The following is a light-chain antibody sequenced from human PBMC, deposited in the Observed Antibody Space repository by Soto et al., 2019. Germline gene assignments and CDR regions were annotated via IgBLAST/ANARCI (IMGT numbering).Light chain of an antibody. Sequence: QSALTQPASVSGSPGQSITISCTGTSSDVGGYNYVSWYQQLPGKAPKLMIYEVSNRPSGVSNRFSGSKSGNTASLTISGLQAEDEADYYCSSYTSSSTLGVFGGGTKLTVL. J-gene: IGLJ3*02. CDR2: EVS. CDR1: SSDVGGYNY. CDR3: SSYTSSSTLGV. V-gene: IGLV2-14*01.